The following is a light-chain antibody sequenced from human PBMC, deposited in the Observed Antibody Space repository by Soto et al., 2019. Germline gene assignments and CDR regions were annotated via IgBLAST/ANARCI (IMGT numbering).Light chain of an antibody. CDR2: DVT. V-gene: IGLV2-11*01. CDR3: SSHAGTYPGV. J-gene: IGLJ3*02. Sequence: QSALTQPRSVSGSPGQSVTISCTGTSSDVGGYNFVSWYQQLPGKALKLMIYDVTKRPSGVPDRFSGSKSGNTASLTISGLQAEDEADYYCSSHAGTYPGVFGGGTKLTVL. CDR1: SSDVGGYNF.